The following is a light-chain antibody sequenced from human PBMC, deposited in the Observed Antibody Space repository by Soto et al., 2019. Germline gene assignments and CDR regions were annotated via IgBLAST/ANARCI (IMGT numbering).Light chain of an antibody. J-gene: IGKJ1*01. CDR2: DVS. CDR3: QQYNSYPWT. Sequence: IQMTQSPSTLSASVGDRVTITCRASQSISGWLAWYQQKPGKAPKLLIYDVSSLESGVPSRFSGSGSGTEFTLAISSLQPDDFATYCCQQYNSYPWTFGQGTKVEIK. CDR1: QSISGW. V-gene: IGKV1-5*01.